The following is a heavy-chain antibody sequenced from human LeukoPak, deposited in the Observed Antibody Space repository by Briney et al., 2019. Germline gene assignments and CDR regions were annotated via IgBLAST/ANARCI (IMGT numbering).Heavy chain of an antibody. J-gene: IGHJ4*02. CDR1: GGPFSCYY. CDR2: INHSGST. CDR3: ARGGYYYGSGSYYTDY. Sequence: SETLSLTCAVYGGPFSCYYWSWIRQPPGKGLEWIGEINHSGSTNYNPSLKVRVTISVDTSKNQFSLELSSVTAADTAVYYCARGGYYYGSGSYYTDYWGQGTLVTVSS. V-gene: IGHV4-34*01. D-gene: IGHD3-10*01.